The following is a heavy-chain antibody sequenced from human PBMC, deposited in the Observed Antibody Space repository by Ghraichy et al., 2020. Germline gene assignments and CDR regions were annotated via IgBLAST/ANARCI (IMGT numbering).Heavy chain of an antibody. D-gene: IGHD1-7*01. CDR1: GFTFSDYY. CDR2: INVRGDSI. V-gene: IGHV3-11*01. Sequence: GGSLRLSCEASGFTFSDYYMGWFRQAPGQGLQWVSYINVRGDSIHYADSVKGRFTISRDNAKSSVSLQMNSLRAEDTAMYYCARDPPRTGTTEFDYWGQGTLVTVSS. J-gene: IGHJ4*02. CDR3: ARDPPRTGTTEFDY.